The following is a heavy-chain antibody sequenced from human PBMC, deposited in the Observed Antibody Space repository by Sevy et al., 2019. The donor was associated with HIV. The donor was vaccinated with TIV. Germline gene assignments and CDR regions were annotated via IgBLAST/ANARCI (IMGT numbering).Heavy chain of an antibody. D-gene: IGHD6-13*01. Sequence: GGSLRLSCAASGFTFSSYAVSLVRQAPGKGLEWVSAISGSGGSTYYADSVKGRFTISRDNSKNSLYLQMNSLRAEDTAVYYCARDPRTAAAGTRYFDYWGQGTLVTVSS. CDR1: GFTFSSYA. CDR3: ARDPRTAAAGTRYFDY. CDR2: ISGSGGST. J-gene: IGHJ4*02. V-gene: IGHV3-23*01.